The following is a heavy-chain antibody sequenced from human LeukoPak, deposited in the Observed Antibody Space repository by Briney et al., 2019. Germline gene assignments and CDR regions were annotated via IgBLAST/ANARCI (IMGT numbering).Heavy chain of an antibody. V-gene: IGHV3-73*01. CDR1: GFTFSGSA. D-gene: IGHD4-17*01. CDR2: IRSKANNYAT. Sequence: PGGSLRLSCAAPGFTFSGSAVNWVRQASGKGPEWVGRIRSKANNYATAYIVSVKGGFTISRDDSKNTAYLQMNSLKTEDTAVYYCIRQNDYGDFRFGYWGQGSLVTVSS. CDR3: IRQNDYGDFRFGY. J-gene: IGHJ4*02.